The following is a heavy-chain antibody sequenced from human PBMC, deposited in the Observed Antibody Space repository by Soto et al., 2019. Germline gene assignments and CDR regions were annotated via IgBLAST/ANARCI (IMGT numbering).Heavy chain of an antibody. CDR1: GGSISSYY. J-gene: IGHJ4*02. Sequence: SETLSLTCTVSGGSISSYYWSWIRQPPGKGLEWIGYIYYSGSTNYNPSLKSRVTISVDTSKNQFSLKLSSVTAADTAVYYCARDRGCSGGSCQSFDYWGQGTLVTVSS. D-gene: IGHD2-15*01. CDR2: IYYSGST. CDR3: ARDRGCSGGSCQSFDY. V-gene: IGHV4-59*01.